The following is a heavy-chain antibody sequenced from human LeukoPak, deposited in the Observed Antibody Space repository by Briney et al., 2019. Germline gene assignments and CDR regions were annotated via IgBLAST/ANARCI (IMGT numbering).Heavy chain of an antibody. V-gene: IGHV4-34*01. CDR3: ARAIQLWLRFDP. CDR1: GGSFSGYY. J-gene: IGHJ5*02. D-gene: IGHD5-18*01. Sequence: SETLSLTCAVYGGSFSGYYWSWIRQPPGKGLGWIGEINHSGSTNYNPSLKSRVTISVDTSKNQFSLKLSSVTAADTAVYYCARAIQLWLRFDPWGQGTLVTVSS. CDR2: INHSGST.